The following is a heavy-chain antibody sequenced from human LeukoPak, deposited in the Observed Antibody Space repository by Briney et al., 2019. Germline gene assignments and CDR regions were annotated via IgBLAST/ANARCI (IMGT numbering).Heavy chain of an antibody. Sequence: GGSLRLSCETSGFTFISYGMHWVRQTPGKGLEWVAVISKDGGNKFYADSLKGRVTISRDDSKKTLYLQMNSLRAEDTAVYYCARALTYDSSGYLDYWGQGTLVTVSS. V-gene: IGHV3-30*19. CDR2: ISKDGGNK. J-gene: IGHJ4*02. CDR1: GFTFISYG. CDR3: ARALTYDSSGYLDY. D-gene: IGHD3-22*01.